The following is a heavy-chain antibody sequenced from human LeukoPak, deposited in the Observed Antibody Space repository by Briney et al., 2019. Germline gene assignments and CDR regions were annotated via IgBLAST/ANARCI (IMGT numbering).Heavy chain of an antibody. Sequence: GGSLRPSCAASGFTFTDFYMSWIRQAPGKGLGWVPYISSSGSTIYYADSVKGRFTISRDNAKNSLYLQMNSLRAEDTAVYSCAREHSSGYIGGAFDIWGQGTMVTVSS. CDR2: ISSSGSTI. D-gene: IGHD3-22*01. J-gene: IGHJ3*02. CDR1: GFTFTDFY. V-gene: IGHV3-11*04. CDR3: AREHSSGYIGGAFDI.